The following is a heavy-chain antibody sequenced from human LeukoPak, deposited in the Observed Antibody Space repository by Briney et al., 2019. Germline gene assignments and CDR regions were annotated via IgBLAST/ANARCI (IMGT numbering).Heavy chain of an antibody. Sequence: AGGSLRLSCAASGFNLSSYYMDWVRQGPGKGLVWVSRLKSDGRSTKYADSVKGRFTISRDNAKNSLYLQMNSLRAEDTAVYYCARGVGSGWYWTPSFDYWGQGTLVTVSS. J-gene: IGHJ4*02. D-gene: IGHD6-19*01. V-gene: IGHV3-74*01. CDR1: GFNLSSYY. CDR3: ARGVGSGWYWTPSFDY. CDR2: LKSDGRST.